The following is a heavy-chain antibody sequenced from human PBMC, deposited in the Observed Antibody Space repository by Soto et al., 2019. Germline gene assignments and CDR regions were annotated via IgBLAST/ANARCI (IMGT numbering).Heavy chain of an antibody. V-gene: IGHV3-30*18. CDR3: AKDPTIAPRWALDI. D-gene: IGHD6-13*01. J-gene: IGHJ3*02. CDR2: ISADGSKK. Sequence: QVQMVESGGGVVQPGRSLRLSCAASGFTFSNYGMHWVRQAPGKGPEWVAVISADGSKKDYADNVKGRFTISRDDAKNTLYLQMTSLRADDTAVYYCAKDPTIAPRWALDIWGQGTLVTVSS. CDR1: GFTFSNYG.